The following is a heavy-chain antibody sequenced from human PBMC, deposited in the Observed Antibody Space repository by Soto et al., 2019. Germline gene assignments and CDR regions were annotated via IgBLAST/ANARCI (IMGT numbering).Heavy chain of an antibody. V-gene: IGHV3-30-3*01. J-gene: IGHJ4*02. CDR1: GFTFSTHA. Sequence: GGSLRLSCAASGFTFSTHAMHWVRQAPGKGLECVAIVSFDGSNKYYADSVKGRFTISRDNSKNTLYLQMSGLTPEDTAFYYCARDQTGITTAGGGRIDHWGQGTLVTV. CDR3: ARDQTGITTAGGGRIDH. CDR2: VSFDGSNK. D-gene: IGHD6-13*01.